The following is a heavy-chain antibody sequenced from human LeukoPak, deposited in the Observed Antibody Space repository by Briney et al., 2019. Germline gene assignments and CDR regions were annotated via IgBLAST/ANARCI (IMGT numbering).Heavy chain of an antibody. V-gene: IGHV3-21*01. Sequence: GGSLRLSCAASGFTFSSYSMNWVRQAPGKGLEWVSSISSSSSYIYYADSVKGRFTISRDNAKNSLNLQMNSLRDEDTAVYYCARVAVGATRVDFDYWGQGTLVTVSS. CDR1: GFTFSSYS. CDR2: ISSSSSYI. D-gene: IGHD1-26*01. J-gene: IGHJ4*02. CDR3: ARVAVGATRVDFDY.